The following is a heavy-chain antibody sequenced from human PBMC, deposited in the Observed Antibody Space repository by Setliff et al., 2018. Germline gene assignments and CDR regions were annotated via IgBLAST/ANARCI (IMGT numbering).Heavy chain of an antibody. CDR1: GFTFSTYW. J-gene: IGHJ4*02. V-gene: IGHV3-7*01. CDR2: IKQDGSEK. Sequence: GGSLRLSCAASGFTFSTYWMSWVRQAPGKGLEWVANIKQDGSEKYYVDSVKGRFSISRDNAKNSLYLQMNSLRAEDTAVYYCARGGDYCGGECYIPPPDSYWGQGTLVTVSS. D-gene: IGHD2-21*01. CDR3: ARGGDYCGGECYIPPPDSY.